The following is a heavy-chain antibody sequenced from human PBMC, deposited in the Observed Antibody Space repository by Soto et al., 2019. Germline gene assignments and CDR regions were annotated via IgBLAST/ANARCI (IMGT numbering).Heavy chain of an antibody. V-gene: IGHV3-74*01. J-gene: IGHJ4*02. CDR2: INSDGSTT. D-gene: IGHD1-26*01. CDR3: ARARGGSYSAIDY. Sequence: EVQLVESGGGLVQPGGSLRLSCAASGFTFSNYCIHWVRQAPGKGLVWVSRINSDGSTTSYADSVKGRFTISRDNAKNTLYLQMNNLRAEDTATYYCARARGGSYSAIDYWGQGTLVTVSS. CDR1: GFTFSNYC.